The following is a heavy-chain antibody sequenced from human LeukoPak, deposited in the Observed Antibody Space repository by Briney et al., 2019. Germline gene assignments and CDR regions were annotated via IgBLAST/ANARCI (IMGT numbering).Heavy chain of an antibody. J-gene: IGHJ5*02. CDR2: ISYDGSNK. CDR1: GFTFSSYG. Sequence: GGSLRLSCAASGFTFSSYGMHWVRQAPGKGLEWVAVISYDGSNKYYADSVKGRFTISRDNSKSTLYLQMDSLRAEDTAVYYCAKDLGWGYYDILTGYSLGGFDPWGQGTLVTVSS. D-gene: IGHD3-9*01. V-gene: IGHV3-30*18. CDR3: AKDLGWGYYDILTGYSLGGFDP.